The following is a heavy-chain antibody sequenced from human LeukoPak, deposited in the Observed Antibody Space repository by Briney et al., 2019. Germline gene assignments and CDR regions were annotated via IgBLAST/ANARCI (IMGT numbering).Heavy chain of an antibody. V-gene: IGHV3-66*01. Sequence: GGSLRLSCAASGFTVSSNYMSWVRQAPVKGLEWVSVIYSGGSTYYADSVKGRFTISRDNSKNTLYLQMNSLRAEDTAVYYCARDRRYSSSWYFWFDPWGQGTLVTVSS. CDR2: IYSGGST. CDR1: GFTVSSNY. CDR3: ARDRRYSSSWYFWFDP. J-gene: IGHJ5*02. D-gene: IGHD6-13*01.